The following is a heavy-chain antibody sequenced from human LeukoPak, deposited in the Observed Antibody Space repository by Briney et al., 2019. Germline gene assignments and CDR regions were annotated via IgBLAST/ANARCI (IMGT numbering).Heavy chain of an antibody. CDR3: ARGAVGAITPFDY. V-gene: IGHV3-23*01. D-gene: IGHD1-26*01. CDR2: INGSGGST. Sequence: GGSLRLSCAASGFTFSSYAMSWVRQAPGKGLEWVSAINGSGGSTYYADSVKGRFTISRDNSKNTLYLQMNSLRAEDTAVYYCARGAVGAITPFDYWGQGTLVTVSS. J-gene: IGHJ4*02. CDR1: GFTFSSYA.